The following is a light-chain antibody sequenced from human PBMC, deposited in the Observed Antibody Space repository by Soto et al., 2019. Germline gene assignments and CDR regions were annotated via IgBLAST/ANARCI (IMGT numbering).Light chain of an antibody. V-gene: IGKV3-15*01. Sequence: EIVMTQSPATLSVSPGERATLSCRASQSISGELAWYQQRPGQPPRLLIYGVSTRATGVPDRFSGSGSGSDFTLTISGLQSEDFAVYYCQQGHDWPLTFCQGPDWTS. CDR3: QQGHDWPLT. J-gene: IGKJ2*01. CDR1: QSISGE. CDR2: GVS.